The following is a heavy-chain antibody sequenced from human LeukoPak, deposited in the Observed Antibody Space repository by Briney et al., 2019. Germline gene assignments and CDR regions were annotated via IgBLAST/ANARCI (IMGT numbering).Heavy chain of an antibody. CDR3: ARDLSGAPMAAFFDY. V-gene: IGHV3-48*03. CDR1: GFTLSSYE. Sequence: GGSLRLSCAASGFTLSSYEMNWVRQAPGKGLGWVSYISNSGTTMYYAHSVKGRFTISRDNAKNSLYLQMNSLRAEDTAVYYCARDLSGAPMAAFFDYWGQGTLVTVSS. D-gene: IGHD3-10*01. J-gene: IGHJ4*02. CDR2: ISNSGTTM.